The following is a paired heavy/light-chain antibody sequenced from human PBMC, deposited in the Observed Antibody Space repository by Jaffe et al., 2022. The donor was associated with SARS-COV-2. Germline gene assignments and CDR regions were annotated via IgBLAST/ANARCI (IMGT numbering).Light chain of an antibody. V-gene: IGLV1-47*01. CDR1: SSNIGSNF. CDR2: RNS. Sequence: QSVLTQPPSVSGTPGQRVTISCSGSSSNIGSNFVYWFQQLPGTAPKLLIYRNSQRPAGVPDRFSGSKSGTSASLAISGLRSEDEADYYCATLEDSLNGPVFGGGTKLTVL. J-gene: IGLJ3*02. CDR3: ATLEDSLNGPV.
Heavy chain of an antibody. J-gene: IGHJ2*01. CDR3: ANMKNYWYFDL. CDR2: FYHDGNT. CDR1: GDFVSSYY. Sequence: QVQLQESGPGVVKPSETLSLTCTVSGDFVSSYYWSWVRQPPGKGLEWIGYFYHDGNTNYNPSLKSRAAVSLDTSKTRFSLRLRSVTAADTAIYYCANMKNYWYFDLWGRGTLVTVSS. V-gene: IGHV4-59*02.